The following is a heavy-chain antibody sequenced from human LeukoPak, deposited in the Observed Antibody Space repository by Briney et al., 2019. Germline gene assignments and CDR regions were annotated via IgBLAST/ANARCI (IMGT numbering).Heavy chain of an antibody. V-gene: IGHV3-53*01. Sequence: PGGSLRLSCAASGFTVSSNYMSWVRQAPGGGLEWVSVIYSGGSTYYADSVKGRFTISRDNSKNTLYLQMNSLRAEDTAVYYCASGHIPPIVVVPAAIFGFDYWGQATLVTVSS. J-gene: IGHJ4*02. CDR3: ASGHIPPIVVVPAAIFGFDY. CDR2: IYSGGST. D-gene: IGHD2-2*01. CDR1: GFTVSSNY.